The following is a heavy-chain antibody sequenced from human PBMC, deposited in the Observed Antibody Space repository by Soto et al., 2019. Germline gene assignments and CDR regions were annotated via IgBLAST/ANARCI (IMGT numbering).Heavy chain of an antibody. V-gene: IGHV3-21*01. CDR1: GFTFSSYS. Sequence: GGSLRLSCAASGFTFSSYSMNWVRQAPGKGLEWVSSISSSSSYIYYADSVKGRFTISRDNAKNSLYLQMNSLRAEDTAVYYCARDLNSSSWYHGAGWFDPWGQGTLVTISS. D-gene: IGHD6-13*01. CDR3: ARDLNSSSWYHGAGWFDP. J-gene: IGHJ5*02. CDR2: ISSSSSYI.